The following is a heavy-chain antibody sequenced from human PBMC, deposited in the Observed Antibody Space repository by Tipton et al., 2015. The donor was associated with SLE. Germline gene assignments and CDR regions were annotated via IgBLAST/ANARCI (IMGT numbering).Heavy chain of an antibody. CDR2: IDNSGST. V-gene: IGHV4-59*08. Sequence: GLVKPSETLSLTCTVSGGSISSYYWSWIRQPPGKGLEYIGYIDNSGSTNYNPSLKSRVTISVDTSKKQFSLKLSSVTAADTAVYYCARQPPYDYVPGYFDYWGQGTLVTVSS. CDR1: GGSISSYY. D-gene: IGHD3-16*01. J-gene: IGHJ4*02. CDR3: ARQPPYDYVPGYFDY.